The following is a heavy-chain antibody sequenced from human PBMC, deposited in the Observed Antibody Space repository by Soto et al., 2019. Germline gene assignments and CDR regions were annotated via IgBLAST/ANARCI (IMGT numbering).Heavy chain of an antibody. V-gene: IGHV3-9*01. CDR2: ITWNGATM. D-gene: IGHD6-19*01. CDR3: AKDIKVAGDFFSPTVDS. CDR1: GFNFGDYA. J-gene: IGHJ4*02. Sequence: EMQLVESGGDLVQPGRSLRLSCTASGFNFGDYAIHWVRQAPGKGLEWVSGITWNGATMFYANSVKGRFTISRDNAKNSLYLQMNMLRAEDTALYYCAKDIKVAGDFFSPTVDSWGQGTLVTVSS.